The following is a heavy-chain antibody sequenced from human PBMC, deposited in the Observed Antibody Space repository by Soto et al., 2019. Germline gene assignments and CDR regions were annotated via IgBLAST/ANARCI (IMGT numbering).Heavy chain of an antibody. CDR1: GYTFTSYY. Sequence: QVQLVQSGAEVKKPGASVKVSCKASGYTFTSYYMHWVRQAPGQGLEWMGIINPSGGSTSYAQKFQGRVTMTRDTSTSTVYMELSSLRSEDTAVYYCAGAPMDIVVVPAAEIDAFDIWGQGTMVTVSS. CDR2: INPSGGST. CDR3: AGAPMDIVVVPAAEIDAFDI. J-gene: IGHJ3*02. V-gene: IGHV1-46*03. D-gene: IGHD2-2*03.